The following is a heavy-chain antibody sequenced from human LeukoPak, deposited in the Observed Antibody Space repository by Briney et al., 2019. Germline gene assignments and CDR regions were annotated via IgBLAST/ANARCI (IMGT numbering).Heavy chain of an antibody. D-gene: IGHD3-22*01. J-gene: IGHJ4*02. Sequence: ASVKVSCKASGGTFSSYAISWVRQAPGQGLEWMGGIIPIFGTANYAQKFQGRVTITADESTSTAYMELSSLRSEDTAAYYCATPKTPYYYDSSGYNFDYWGQGTLVTVSS. CDR2: IIPIFGTA. V-gene: IGHV1-69*13. CDR3: ATPKTPYYYDSSGYNFDY. CDR1: GGTFSSYA.